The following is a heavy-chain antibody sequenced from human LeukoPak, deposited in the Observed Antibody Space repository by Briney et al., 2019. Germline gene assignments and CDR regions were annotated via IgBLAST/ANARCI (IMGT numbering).Heavy chain of an antibody. J-gene: IGHJ2*01. CDR2: ISNTGDNI. CDR3: ARARGLGPGGHFDL. Sequence: PGGSVRLSCVVSGFTFSNYYMSWIRQAPGKGLEWVSYISNTGDNIKYADSVQGRFTISRDNAQNSLYLQINSLGVDDTAVYYCARARGLGPGGHFDLWGRGTRATVSS. CDR1: GFTFSNYY. V-gene: IGHV3-11*04. D-gene: IGHD3/OR15-3a*01.